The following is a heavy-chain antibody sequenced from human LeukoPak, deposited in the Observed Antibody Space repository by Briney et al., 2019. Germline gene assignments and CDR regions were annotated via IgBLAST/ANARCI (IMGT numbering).Heavy chain of an antibody. J-gene: IGHJ6*02. D-gene: IGHD3-10*01. CDR2: IDPSDSYT. V-gene: IGHV5-10-1*01. CDR1: GYSFTSYW. CDR3: ARTKWFGKFLFGMDV. Sequence: HGESLKISCKGSGYSFTSYWISWVRQMPGKGLEWMGRIDPSDSYTNYSPSFQGHVTISTDKSFSTAYLQWSSLKASDTAMYYCARTKWFGKFLFGMDVWGLGTTVTVSS.